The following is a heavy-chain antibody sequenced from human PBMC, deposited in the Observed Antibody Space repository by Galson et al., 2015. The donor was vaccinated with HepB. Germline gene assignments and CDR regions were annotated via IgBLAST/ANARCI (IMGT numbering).Heavy chain of an antibody. Sequence: LSLTCTVSGGSISSGSYYWSWIRQPAGKGLEWIGRIYTSGSTNYNPSLKSRVTMSVDTSKNQFSLKLSSVTAADTAVYYCAREARGRFLEWLPTIAYYYYYYMDVWGKGTTVTVSS. CDR2: IYTSGST. CDR3: AREARGRFLEWLPTIAYYYYYYMDV. D-gene: IGHD3-3*01. CDR1: GGSISSGSYY. V-gene: IGHV4-61*02. J-gene: IGHJ6*03.